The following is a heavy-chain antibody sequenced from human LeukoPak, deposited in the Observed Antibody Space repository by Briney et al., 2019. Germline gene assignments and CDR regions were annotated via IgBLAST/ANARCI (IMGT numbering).Heavy chain of an antibody. J-gene: IGHJ4*02. Sequence: SETLSLTCTVSGGSISSYFWSWIRQPPGKGLEWIGYIYYSGSTNYNPSLKSRVTISVDTSKNQFSLRLNSVIAADTAVYYCARASDNTADYWGQGTLVTVSS. D-gene: IGHD1-1*01. CDR1: GGSISSYF. CDR2: IYYSGST. V-gene: IGHV4-59*01. CDR3: ARASDNTADY.